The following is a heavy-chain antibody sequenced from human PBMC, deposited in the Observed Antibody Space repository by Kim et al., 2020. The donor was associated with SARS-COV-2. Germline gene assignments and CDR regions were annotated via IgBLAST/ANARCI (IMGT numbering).Heavy chain of an antibody. D-gene: IGHD6-19*01. CDR1: GFTFSSYS. Sequence: GGSLRLSCAASGFTFSSYSMNWVRQAPGKGLEWVSSISSSSSYIYYADSVKGRFTISRDNAKNSLYLQMNSLRAEDTAVYYCAREMLAGTNNRNYYYYYGMDVWGQGTTVTVSS. CDR3: AREMLAGTNNRNYYYYYGMDV. J-gene: IGHJ6*02. V-gene: IGHV3-21*01. CDR2: ISSSSSYI.